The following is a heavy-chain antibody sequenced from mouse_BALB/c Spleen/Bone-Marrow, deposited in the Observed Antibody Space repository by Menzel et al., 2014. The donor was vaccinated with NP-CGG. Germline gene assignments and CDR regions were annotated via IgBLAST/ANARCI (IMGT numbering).Heavy chain of an antibody. CDR2: IDPANGNT. CDR3: VGWEDY. CDR1: GFNIKDTY. V-gene: IGHV14-3*02. J-gene: IGHJ2*01. D-gene: IGHD4-1*01. Sequence: VQLQQSGAELVKPGASVKLSCTASGFNIKDTYMHWVKQRPDQGLEWIGRIDPANGNTKYNPKFQGKATITSDTSSNAACLQRSSLTSGDTAVYYCVGWEDYGGQGTTLTVSS.